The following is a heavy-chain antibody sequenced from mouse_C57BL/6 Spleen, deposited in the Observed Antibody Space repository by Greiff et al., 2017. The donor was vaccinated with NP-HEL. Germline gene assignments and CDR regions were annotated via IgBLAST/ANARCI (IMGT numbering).Heavy chain of an antibody. J-gene: IGHJ2*01. CDR3: ARDTGTAGYFDY. D-gene: IGHD1-1*01. Sequence: EVQRVESGGGLVKPGGSLKLSCAASGFTFSSYAMSWVRQTPEKRLEWVATISDGGSYTYYPDNVKGRFTISRDNAKNNLYLQMSHLKSEDTAMYYCARDTGTAGYFDYWGQGTTLTVSS. CDR1: GFTFSSYA. V-gene: IGHV5-4*01. CDR2: ISDGGSYT.